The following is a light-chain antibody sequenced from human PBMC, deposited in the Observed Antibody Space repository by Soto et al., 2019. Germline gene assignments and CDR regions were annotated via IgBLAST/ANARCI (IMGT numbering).Light chain of an antibody. Sequence: DVVMTQSPVSLPVTLGQPASLSCRSSQSLVHSDGNTYLSWFQQRPGQSPRRLISRISKRDTGVXDXXSGSGSGTDFTLKISRVEADDVGVYYCMQGTQWPPTFGPGTKVEVK. CDR1: QSLVHSDGNTY. J-gene: IGKJ1*01. CDR2: RIS. V-gene: IGKV2-30*02. CDR3: MQGTQWPPT.